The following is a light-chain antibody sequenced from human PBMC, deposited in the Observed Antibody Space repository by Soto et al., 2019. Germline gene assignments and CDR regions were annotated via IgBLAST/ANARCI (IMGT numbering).Light chain of an antibody. CDR3: QQFDNLPFT. J-gene: IGKJ5*01. Sequence: DIQMTQSPSSLAASVGDRVTIICQASHDINNYLNWYQQKPGKAPKLLIYDSSNLEIGVPSRFSGSGYGTRFSFTISSLQPEDIATYYCQQFDNLPFTFGQGTRLAIK. CDR1: HDINNY. CDR2: DSS. V-gene: IGKV1-33*01.